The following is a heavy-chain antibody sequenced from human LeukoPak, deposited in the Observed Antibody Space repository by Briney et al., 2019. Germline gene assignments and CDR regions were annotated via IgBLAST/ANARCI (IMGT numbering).Heavy chain of an antibody. CDR2: IVVGSGNT. D-gene: IGHD3-3*01. Sequence: SVKVSCKXSGFTFTSSAMQWVRQARGQRLEWIGWIVVGSGNTNYAQRFQERVTITRDMSTSTAYMELSSLRSEDTAVYYCAAAPFLEWLSDFDYWGQGTLVTVSS. V-gene: IGHV1-58*02. J-gene: IGHJ4*02. CDR1: GFTFTSSA. CDR3: AAAPFLEWLSDFDY.